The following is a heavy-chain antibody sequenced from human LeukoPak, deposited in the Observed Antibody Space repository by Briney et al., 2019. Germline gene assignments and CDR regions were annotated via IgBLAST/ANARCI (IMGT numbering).Heavy chain of an antibody. J-gene: IGHJ5*02. D-gene: IGHD2-15*01. CDR3: ARDRPCSGGSCYTPNWFDP. V-gene: IGHV1-69*13. Sequence: GASVKVSCKASGGTFSSYAISWVRQAPGQGLEWMGGIIPIFGTANYAQKFQGRVTITADESTSTAYLELSSLRSEDTAVYYCARDRPCSGGSCYTPNWFDPWGQGTLVTASS. CDR1: GGTFSSYA. CDR2: IIPIFGTA.